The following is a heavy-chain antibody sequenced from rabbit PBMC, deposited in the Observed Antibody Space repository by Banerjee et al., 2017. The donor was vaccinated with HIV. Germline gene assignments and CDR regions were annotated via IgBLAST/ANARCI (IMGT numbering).Heavy chain of an antibody. CDR2: IYTGSSGST. CDR3: ARDLAGVIGWNFNL. D-gene: IGHD4-1*01. V-gene: IGHV1S45*01. J-gene: IGHJ4*01. CDR1: GFSFSSSYW. Sequence: QEQLEESGGGLVQPEGSLTLTCTASGFSFSSSYWIYWVRQAPGKGLEWIACIYTGSSGSTYYASWAKGRFTISKTSWTTVTLQMTSLTAADTATYFCARDLAGVIGWNFNLWGPGTLVTVS.